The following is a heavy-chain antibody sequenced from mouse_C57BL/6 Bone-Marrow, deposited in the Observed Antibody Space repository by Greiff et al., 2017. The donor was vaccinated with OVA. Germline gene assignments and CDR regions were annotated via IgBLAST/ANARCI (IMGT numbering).Heavy chain of an antibody. CDR1: GFNIKDDY. V-gene: IGHV14-4*01. J-gene: IGHJ3*01. CDR3: TTLDYSAWFAY. Sequence: EVQVVESGAELVRPGASVKLSCTASGFNIKDDYMHWVKQRPEQGLEWIGWIDPENGDTEYASKFQGKATITADTSSNTAYLQLSSLTSEDTAVYYCTTLDYSAWFAYWGQGTLVTVSA. CDR2: IDPENGDT. D-gene: IGHD2-4*01.